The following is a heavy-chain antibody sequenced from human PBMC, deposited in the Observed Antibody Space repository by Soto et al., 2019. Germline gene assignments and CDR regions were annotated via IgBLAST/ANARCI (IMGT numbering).Heavy chain of an antibody. J-gene: IGHJ6*02. CDR1: GFTFSGHA. CDR2: IWYDGSNK. CDR3: ARDRQRLTPYALDV. D-gene: IGHD6-19*01. V-gene: IGHV3-33*01. Sequence: QVQLVESGGGVAQPGRSLRLSCTVSGFTFSGHAMHWVRQAPGKGLEWVTQIWYDGSNKYYAESVKGRFTISRDNSKNTLYLQMTSLRVEDTAVYYCARDRQRLTPYALDVWGQGTSVTVSS.